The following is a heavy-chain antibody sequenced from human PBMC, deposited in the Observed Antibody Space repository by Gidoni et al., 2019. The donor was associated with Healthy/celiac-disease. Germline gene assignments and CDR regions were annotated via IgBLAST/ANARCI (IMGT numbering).Heavy chain of an antibody. Sequence: QVQLQESGPGLVKSSQTLSLTCTVSGGSISSGGYYWSWIRQHLGQGLVLIGYIYYSGSTYYNPSLKSRVTISVDTSKNQFSLKLSSVTGADTAVYYCARAPQWLVVFYYWGQGTLVTVSS. CDR1: GGSISSGGYY. J-gene: IGHJ4*02. CDR2: IYYSGST. CDR3: ARAPQWLVVFYY. V-gene: IGHV4-31*03. D-gene: IGHD6-19*01.